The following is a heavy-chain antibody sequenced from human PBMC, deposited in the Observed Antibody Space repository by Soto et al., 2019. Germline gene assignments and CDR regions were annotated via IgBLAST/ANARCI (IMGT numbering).Heavy chain of an antibody. CDR1: GASITSSSYY. V-gene: IGHV4-39*01. J-gene: IGHJ4*02. CDR2: IYYSGNT. Sequence: SETLCLTCTVSGASITSSSYYWGWIRQPPGKGLEWIGSIYYSGNTYYNPSLKSRVTISVDTAKNQFSLKLSSVTAADTAVYYCARQYYFGSGSYYIRSFDFWGQGTLVTVS. CDR3: ARQYYFGSGSYYIRSFDF. D-gene: IGHD3-10*01.